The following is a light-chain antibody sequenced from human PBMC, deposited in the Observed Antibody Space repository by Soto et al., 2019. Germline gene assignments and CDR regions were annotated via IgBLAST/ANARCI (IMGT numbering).Light chain of an antibody. CDR3: AAWDDSLTGSWV. V-gene: IGLV1-44*01. Sequence: QSVLTQPPSASGTPGQRVTISCSGSSCNLGQNPVNWYQQLPGTAPKLLIYSNSYRPSGVPDRFSGSTSGTSASLAISGLQSEDEDDYYCAAWDDSLTGSWVFGGGTKLTVL. CDR2: SNS. J-gene: IGLJ3*02. CDR1: SCNLGQNP.